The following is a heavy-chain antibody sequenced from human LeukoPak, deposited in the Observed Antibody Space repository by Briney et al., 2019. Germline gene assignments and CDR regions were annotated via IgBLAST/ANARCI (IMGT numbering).Heavy chain of an antibody. V-gene: IGHV3-33*01. CDR3: ATLNSRNRAGGYYDYVWGSYRTFDY. CDR1: GFTFSSYG. Sequence: GGSLRLSCAASGFTFSSYGMHWVRQAPGKGLEWVAVICYDGSNKYYANSVKGRFTISRDNSKNTLYLQMNSLRAEDTAVYYCATLNSRNRAGGYYDYVWGSYRTFDYWGQGTLVTVSS. D-gene: IGHD3-16*02. J-gene: IGHJ4*02. CDR2: ICYDGSNK.